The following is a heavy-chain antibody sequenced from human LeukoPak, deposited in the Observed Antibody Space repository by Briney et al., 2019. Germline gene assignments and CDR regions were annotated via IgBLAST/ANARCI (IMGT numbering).Heavy chain of an antibody. D-gene: IGHD3-10*01. CDR2: IHHSGST. Sequence: SETLSLTCAVSGGSISSSNWWSWVRQPPGKGLEWIGEIHHSGSTNYNTSPKSRVTISVDKSKNQFSLKLSSVTAADTAVYYCARDDLSPYGSGSYYPNWFDPWGQGTLVTVSS. V-gene: IGHV4-4*02. J-gene: IGHJ5*02. CDR1: GGSISSSNW. CDR3: ARDDLSPYGSGSYYPNWFDP.